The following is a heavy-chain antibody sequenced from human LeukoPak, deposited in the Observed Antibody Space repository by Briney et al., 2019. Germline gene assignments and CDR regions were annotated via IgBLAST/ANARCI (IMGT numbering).Heavy chain of an antibody. D-gene: IGHD4-17*01. J-gene: IGHJ5*02. CDR2: IYYSGST. CDR1: GGSISSSSYY. Sequence: SETLSLTCTVSGGSISSSSYYWGWIRQPPGKGLEWIGSIYYSGSTYYNPSLKSRVTISVDTSKNQFSLKLSSVTAADTAVYYCARGLLRRYSRFDPWGQGTLVTVSS. CDR3: ARGLLRRYSRFDP. V-gene: IGHV4-39*07.